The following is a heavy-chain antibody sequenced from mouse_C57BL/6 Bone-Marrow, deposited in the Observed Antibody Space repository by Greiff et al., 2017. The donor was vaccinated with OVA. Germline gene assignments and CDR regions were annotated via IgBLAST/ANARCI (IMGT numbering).Heavy chain of an antibody. D-gene: IGHD2-4*01. CDR2: IYPGNSDT. Sequence: EVQLQESGTVLARPGASVKMSCKTSGYTFTSYWMHWVKQRPGQGLEWIGAIYPGNSDTSYNQKFKGKAKLTAVTSASTAYMELSSLTNEDSAVYYCTRSRGYDYDRYYFDYWGQGTTLTVSS. J-gene: IGHJ2*01. CDR3: TRSRGYDYDRYYFDY. CDR1: GYTFTSYW. V-gene: IGHV1-5*01.